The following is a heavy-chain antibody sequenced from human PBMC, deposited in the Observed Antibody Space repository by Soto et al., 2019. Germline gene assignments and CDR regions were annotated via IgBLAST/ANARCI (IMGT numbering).Heavy chain of an antibody. CDR3: AKGGSGYDSGLGYFDY. Sequence: QVQLVESGGGVVQPGRSLRLSCAASGFTFSSYGMHWVRQAPGKGLEWVAVISYDGSNKYYADSVKGRFTISRDNSKNTLYLKMNSLRAEDTAVYYCAKGGSGYDSGLGYFDYWGQGTLVTVSS. J-gene: IGHJ4*02. CDR1: GFTFSSYG. V-gene: IGHV3-30*18. D-gene: IGHD5-12*01. CDR2: ISYDGSNK.